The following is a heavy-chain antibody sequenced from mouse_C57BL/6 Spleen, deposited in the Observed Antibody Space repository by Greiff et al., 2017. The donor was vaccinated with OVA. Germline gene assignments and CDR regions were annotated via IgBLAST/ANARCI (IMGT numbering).Heavy chain of an antibody. D-gene: IGHD1-1*01. V-gene: IGHV1-74*01. Sequence: QVQLQQPGAELVKPGASVKVSCKASGYTFTSYWMHWVKQRPGQGLEWIGRIHPSDSATNYNQKFKGKATLTVDKSSSTAYMQLSSLTSEDSAVYYCAIYYGSSYFDYWGQGTTLTVSS. CDR1: GYTFTSYW. J-gene: IGHJ2*01. CDR2: IHPSDSAT. CDR3: AIYYGSSYFDY.